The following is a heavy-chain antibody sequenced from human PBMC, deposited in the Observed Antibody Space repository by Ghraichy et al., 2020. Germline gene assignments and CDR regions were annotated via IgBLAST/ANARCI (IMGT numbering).Heavy chain of an antibody. D-gene: IGHD5-24*01. V-gene: IGHV4-59*01. CDR2: TYYSGST. CDR1: GGSISSYY. CDR3: ARGGYNEYFQH. J-gene: IGHJ1*01. Sequence: SETLSLTCTVSGGSISSYYWSWIRQPPGKGLEWIGYTYYSGSTKYNPSLKSRVTISVDTSKNQFSLKLSSVTAADTAVYYCARGGYNEYFQHWGQGTLVTVSS.